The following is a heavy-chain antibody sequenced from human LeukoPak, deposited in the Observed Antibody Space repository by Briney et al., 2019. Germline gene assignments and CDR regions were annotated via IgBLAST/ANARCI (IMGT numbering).Heavy chain of an antibody. CDR2: ISWNSGRT. CDR1: GFTFDDYA. J-gene: IGHJ3*02. D-gene: IGHD6-19*01. Sequence: SGRSLRLSCTASGFTFDDYAMHWVRQVPGKGLEWVSGISWNSGRTDYADSVKGRFTIPRDNAKNSLYLQMNSVRAEDMALYYCAKDMGYSSTGAFDIWGQGTMVSVSS. V-gene: IGHV3-9*03. CDR3: AKDMGYSSTGAFDI.